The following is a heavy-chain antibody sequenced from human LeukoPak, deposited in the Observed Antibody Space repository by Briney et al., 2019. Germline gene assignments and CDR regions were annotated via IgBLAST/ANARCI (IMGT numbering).Heavy chain of an antibody. J-gene: IGHJ4*02. D-gene: IGHD2-2*01. CDR1: GFTFDDYA. Sequence: SGGSLRLSCAASGFTFDDYAMHWVRQAPGKGLEWVSGISWNSGSIGYADSVKGRFTISRDNAKNSLYLQMNSLRAEDTAVYFCAKNIRDQLLCGFNYWGQGIVVTVSS. V-gene: IGHV3-9*01. CDR2: ISWNSGSI. CDR3: AKNIRDQLLCGFNY.